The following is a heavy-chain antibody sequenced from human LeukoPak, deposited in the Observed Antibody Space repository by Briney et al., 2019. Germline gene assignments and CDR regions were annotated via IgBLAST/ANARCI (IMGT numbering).Heavy chain of an antibody. CDR3: ARDGSVVVPPGRYYYYGMDV. D-gene: IGHD2-2*01. Sequence: RGSLRLSCAASGFTFSSYSMNWVRQAPGKGLEWVSSISSSRSYIYYADSVKGRFTISRDNAKNSLYLQMNSLRAEDTAVYYCARDGSVVVPPGRYYYYGMDVWGQGTTVTVSS. V-gene: IGHV3-21*01. CDR1: GFTFSSYS. CDR2: ISSSRSYI. J-gene: IGHJ6*02.